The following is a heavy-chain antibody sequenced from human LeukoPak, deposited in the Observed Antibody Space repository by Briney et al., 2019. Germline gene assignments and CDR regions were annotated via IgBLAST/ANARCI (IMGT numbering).Heavy chain of an antibody. V-gene: IGHV4-4*07. CDR1: GGSISSYY. J-gene: IGHJ6*03. D-gene: IGHD2-2*01. CDR3: ARGRFVVVPAANYYYYYYMDV. Sequence: SETLSLTCTVSGGSISSYYWSWIRQPAGKGLEWIGRIYNSGSTNYNPSLKSRVTMSVETTKNQFSLKLSSVTAADTAVYYCARGRFVVVPAANYYYYYYMDVWGKGTTVTVSS. CDR2: IYNSGST.